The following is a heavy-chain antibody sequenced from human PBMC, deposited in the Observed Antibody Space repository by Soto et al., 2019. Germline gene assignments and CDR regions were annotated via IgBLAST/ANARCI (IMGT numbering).Heavy chain of an antibody. D-gene: IGHD2-15*01. CDR3: ASGCSGGSCYSDDAFDI. CDR1: GYTFTSYD. V-gene: IGHV1-8*01. J-gene: IGHJ3*02. CDR2: MNPNSGNT. Sequence: ASVKVSCKASGYTFTSYDINWVRQATGQGFEWMGWMNPNSGNTGYAQKFQGRVTMTRNTSISTAYMEPSSLRSEDTAVYYCASGCSGGSCYSDDAFDIWGQGTMVTVSS.